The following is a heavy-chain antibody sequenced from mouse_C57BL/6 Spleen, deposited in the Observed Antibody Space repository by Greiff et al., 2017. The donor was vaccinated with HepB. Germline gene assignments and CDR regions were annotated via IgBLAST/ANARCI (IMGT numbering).Heavy chain of an antibody. J-gene: IGHJ1*03. CDR1: GYAFSSSW. Sequence: QVQLKQSGPELVKPGASVKISCKASGYAFSSSWMNWVKQRPGKGLEWIGRIYPGDGDTNYNGKFKGKATLTADKSSSTAYMQLSSLTSEDSAVYFCARGTTVVEDWYFDVWGTGTTVTVSS. V-gene: IGHV1-82*01. CDR2: IYPGDGDT. D-gene: IGHD1-1*01. CDR3: ARGTTVVEDWYFDV.